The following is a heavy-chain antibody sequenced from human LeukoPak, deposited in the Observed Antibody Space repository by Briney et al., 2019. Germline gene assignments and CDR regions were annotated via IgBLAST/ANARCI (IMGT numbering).Heavy chain of an antibody. Sequence: GGSLRLSCAGSGFSFSHYAINWVRQAPGKGLEWVSSITSSSDYIYYADSVKGRFTISRDNAKNSLYLQMNGLRAEDTAVYYCARDFYDSSGYYYDYWGQGTLVTVSS. CDR3: ARDFYDSSGYYYDY. V-gene: IGHV3-21*01. CDR1: GFSFSHYA. J-gene: IGHJ4*02. D-gene: IGHD3-22*01. CDR2: ITSSSDYI.